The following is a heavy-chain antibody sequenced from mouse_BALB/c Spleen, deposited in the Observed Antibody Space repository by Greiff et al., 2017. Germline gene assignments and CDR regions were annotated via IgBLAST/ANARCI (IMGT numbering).Heavy chain of an antibody. Sequence: EVKLMESGPGLVKPSQSLSLTCTVTGYSITSDYAWNWIRQFPGNKLEWMGYISYSGSTSYNPSLKSRISITRDTSKNQFFLQLNSVTTEDTATYYCARHPLYWGQGTSVTVSS. J-gene: IGHJ4*01. CDR3: ARHPLY. CDR2: ISYSGST. D-gene: IGHD6-1*01. V-gene: IGHV3-2*02. CDR1: GYSITSDYA.